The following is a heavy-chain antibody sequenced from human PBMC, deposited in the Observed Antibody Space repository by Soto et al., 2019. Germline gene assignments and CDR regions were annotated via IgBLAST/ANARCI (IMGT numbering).Heavy chain of an antibody. CDR1: GFTFSSYA. D-gene: IGHD6-13*01. CDR3: AKDYASSWRGPTDY. V-gene: IGHV3-23*01. J-gene: IGHJ4*02. CDR2: ISGSGGTT. Sequence: EVQLLESGGGLLQPGGSLRLSCAASGFTFSSYAMSWVRQAPGKGLEWVSLISGSGGTTYYADSVKGRFTISRHNSKNTLYLQMNSLRAEDTAVYYCAKDYASSWRGPTDYWGQGTLVTVSS.